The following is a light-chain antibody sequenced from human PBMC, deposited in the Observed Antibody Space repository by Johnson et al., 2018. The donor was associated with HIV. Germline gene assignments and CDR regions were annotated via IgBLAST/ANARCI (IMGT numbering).Light chain of an antibody. Sequence: LTQSPSVSAAPGQKVTISCSGSSSNIGNNHVSWYQQFPGAAPKLLIYENNKRPSGIPDRFSGSTSCPSATLGITGLQTGDEADYYCGTCDTSLSAGGVFGTGTKVTVL. J-gene: IGLJ1*01. CDR1: SSNIGNNH. CDR2: ENN. CDR3: GTCDTSLSAGGV. V-gene: IGLV1-51*02.